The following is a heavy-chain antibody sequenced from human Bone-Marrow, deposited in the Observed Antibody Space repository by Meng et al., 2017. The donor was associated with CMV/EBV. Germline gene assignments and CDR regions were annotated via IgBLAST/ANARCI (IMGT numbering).Heavy chain of an antibody. V-gene: IGHV3-11*04. Sequence: GGSLRLSCAASGFTFSDYYMSWIRQAPGKGLEWVSYISGSTIYYADSVKGRFTISRDNAKNSLYLQMNSLRAEDTAVYYCAKDAAMVSNYYYYGMDVWGQGTTVTVSS. CDR3: AKDAAMVSNYYYYGMDV. J-gene: IGHJ6*01. D-gene: IGHD5-18*01. CDR1: GFTFSDYY. CDR2: ISGSTI.